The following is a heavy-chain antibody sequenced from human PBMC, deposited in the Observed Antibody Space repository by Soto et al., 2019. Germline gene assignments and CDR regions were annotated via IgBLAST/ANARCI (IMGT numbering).Heavy chain of an antibody. V-gene: IGHV3-48*01. Sequence: GGSLRLSCAASGFSFSNYSMNWVRQAPGKGLEWVSYTSSSGRTIYYADPVKGRFTISRDNAKNSLYLQMSSLRAEDTAVYYCAAAHCSSSSCLHWFDPWGQGTLVTVSS. D-gene: IGHD2-2*01. CDR3: AAAHCSSSSCLHWFDP. CDR1: GFSFSNYS. CDR2: TSSSGRTI. J-gene: IGHJ5*02.